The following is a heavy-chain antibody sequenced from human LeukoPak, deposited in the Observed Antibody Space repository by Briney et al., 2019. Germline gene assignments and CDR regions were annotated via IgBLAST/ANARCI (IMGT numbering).Heavy chain of an antibody. V-gene: IGHV3-11*05. Sequence: PGGSLRLSCEASGFTFSDYYMNWIRQAPGKGLEWVSYISSSSSYTNYADSVKGRFTISRDNPKNPLYLQMNSLRAEDTAVYYCARGSMRMATAGLADYWGQGTLVTVSS. CDR3: ARGSMRMATAGLADY. D-gene: IGHD5-24*01. CDR2: ISSSSSYT. J-gene: IGHJ4*02. CDR1: GFTFSDYY.